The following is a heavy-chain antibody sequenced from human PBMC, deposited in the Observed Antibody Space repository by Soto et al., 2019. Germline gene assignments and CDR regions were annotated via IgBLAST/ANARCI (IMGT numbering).Heavy chain of an antibody. CDR3: ARDSGDGYNYYYFDY. CDR2: IYYSGST. J-gene: IGHJ4*02. V-gene: IGHV4-30-4*01. CDR1: GGSISSGDYY. Sequence: QVQLQESGPGLVKPSQTLSLTCTVSGGSISSGDYYWSWIRQPPGKGMEWIGYIYYSGSTYYNPSLKSRVTISVDTSKNQFSLKLSAVTAADTAVYYCARDSGDGYNYYYFDYWGQGTLVTVSS. D-gene: IGHD1-1*01.